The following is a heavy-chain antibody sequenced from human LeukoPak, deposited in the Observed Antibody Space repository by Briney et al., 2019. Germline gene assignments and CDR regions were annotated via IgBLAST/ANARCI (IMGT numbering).Heavy chain of an antibody. V-gene: IGHV3-23*01. J-gene: IGHJ4*02. CDR2: LSGSGGAT. D-gene: IGHD1-26*01. CDR3: AKDLLPVGASNYYFDY. CDR1: GFTFSSYA. Sequence: GGSLRLSCAASGFTFSSYAMNWVRQAPGKGLEWVSSLSGSGGATYYADAVKGRFSISRDNSKNPLYLQMNSLRVDDTAVYYCAKDLLPVGASNYYFDYWGQGTLVTVSS.